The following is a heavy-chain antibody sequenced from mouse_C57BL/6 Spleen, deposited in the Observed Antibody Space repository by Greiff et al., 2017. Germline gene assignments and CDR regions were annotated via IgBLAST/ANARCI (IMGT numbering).Heavy chain of an antibody. V-gene: IGHV1-69*01. Sequence: VKLQQPGAELVMPGASVKLSCKASGYTFTSYWMHWVKQRPGQGLEWIGEIDPSDSYTNYNQKFKGKSTLTVDKSSSTAYMQLSSLTSEDSAVYYCARKDFDVWGTGTTVTVSS. CDR1: GYTFTSYW. CDR2: IDPSDSYT. J-gene: IGHJ1*03. CDR3: ARKDFDV.